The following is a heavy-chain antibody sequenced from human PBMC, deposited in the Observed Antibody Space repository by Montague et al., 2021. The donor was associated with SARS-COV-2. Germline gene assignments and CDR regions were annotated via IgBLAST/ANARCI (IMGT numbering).Heavy chain of an antibody. Sequence: SETLSLTCTVSGGSISSSSYYWGWIRQPPGKGLEWIGSIYYSGSTYYNPSLKSRVTISVDTSKNQFSLKLSSVTAADTAVYYCARQECYYDSSGYGGMDWFDPWGQGTLVTVSS. CDR1: GGSISSSSYY. J-gene: IGHJ5*02. CDR3: ARQECYYDSSGYGGMDWFDP. D-gene: IGHD3-22*01. CDR2: IYYSGST. V-gene: IGHV4-39*01.